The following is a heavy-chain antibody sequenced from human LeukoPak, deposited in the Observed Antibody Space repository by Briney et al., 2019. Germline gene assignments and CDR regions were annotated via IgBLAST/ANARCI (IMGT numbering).Heavy chain of an antibody. V-gene: IGHV3-23*01. CDR3: AKVGATTVVDY. CDR2: ISGSGGST. CDR1: GFPFSTLG. D-gene: IGHD1-26*01. Sequence: PGGSLRLSCSASGFPFSTLGMHWVRQAPGKGLEWVSAISGSGGSTYYADSVKGRFTISRDNSKNTLYLQMNSLRAEDTAVYYCAKVGATTVVDYWGQGTLVTVSS. J-gene: IGHJ4*02.